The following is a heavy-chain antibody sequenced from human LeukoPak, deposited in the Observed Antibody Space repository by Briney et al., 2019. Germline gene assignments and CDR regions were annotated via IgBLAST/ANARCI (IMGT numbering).Heavy chain of an antibody. V-gene: IGHV4-59*01. CDR1: GGSSSSYY. CDR3: AIESVVPAAIRPGGFDY. Sequence: SETLSLTCTVSGGSSSSYYWSWIRQPPGKGQEWIGYIYYSGSTNYNPSLKSRVTISVDTSKNQFSLKLSSVTAADTAVYYCAIESVVPAAIRPGGFDYWGQGTLVTVSS. CDR2: IYYSGST. D-gene: IGHD2-2*01. J-gene: IGHJ4*02.